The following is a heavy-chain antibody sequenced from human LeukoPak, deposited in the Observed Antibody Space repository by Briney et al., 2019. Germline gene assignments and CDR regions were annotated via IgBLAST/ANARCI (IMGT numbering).Heavy chain of an antibody. V-gene: IGHV3-30*18. CDR2: ISYDGGNK. J-gene: IGHJ4*02. CDR3: AKDLGTWTLDY. CDR1: GFTFSSYG. Sequence: PGGSLRLSCAASGFTFSSYGMHWVRQAPGKGLEWVAVISYDGGNKYYADSVKGRFTISRDNSKNTLYLQMNSLRAEDTAVYYCAKDLGTWTLDYWGQGTLVTVSS. D-gene: IGHD1-7*01.